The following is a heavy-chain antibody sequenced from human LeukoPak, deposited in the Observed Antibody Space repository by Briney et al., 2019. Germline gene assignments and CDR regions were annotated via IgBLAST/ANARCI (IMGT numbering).Heavy chain of an antibody. D-gene: IGHD7-27*01. CDR3: ARLFRVFWGPGDYFDY. V-gene: IGHV4-59*12. J-gene: IGHJ4*02. Sequence: PSETLSLTCTVSGGSISSYYCSWIRQPPGKGLEWIGYIYYSGSTNYNPSLKSRVTISVDTSKNQFSLKLSSVTAADTAVYYCARLFRVFWGPGDYFDYWGQGTLVTVSS. CDR1: GGSISSYY. CDR2: IYYSGST.